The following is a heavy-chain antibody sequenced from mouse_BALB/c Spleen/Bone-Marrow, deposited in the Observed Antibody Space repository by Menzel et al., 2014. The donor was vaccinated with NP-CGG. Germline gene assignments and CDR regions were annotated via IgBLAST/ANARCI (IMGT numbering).Heavy chain of an antibody. D-gene: IGHD2-2*01. Sequence: QVQLQQSGAELAKPEASVKMSCKASGYNFISYWMHWVKQRPGQGLEWIGYINPSTGYTEYNQKFKDKATLTADKSSSKAYMQRSSLTSEDSAVYYCARNYGYDGGYYAMDYWGQGASVTVSS. J-gene: IGHJ4*01. CDR3: ARNYGYDGGYYAMDY. V-gene: IGHV1-7*01. CDR1: GYNFISYW. CDR2: INPSTGYT.